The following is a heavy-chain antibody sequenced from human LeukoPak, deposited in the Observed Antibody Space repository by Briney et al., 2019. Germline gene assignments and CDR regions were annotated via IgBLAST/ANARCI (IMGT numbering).Heavy chain of an antibody. CDR2: TSGGGGST. Sequence: GGSLRLSCVASGFTFTSYATSCVRQAPGGGREWVSATSGGGGSTDYADSVKGRFTISRDNSKNKLYLQMNSLRAEDTAVYYCAKEPVVPAAIPCYFDYWGQGTLVTVSS. V-gene: IGHV3-23*01. D-gene: IGHD2-2*02. J-gene: IGHJ4*02. CDR1: GFTFTSYA. CDR3: AKEPVVPAAIPCYFDY.